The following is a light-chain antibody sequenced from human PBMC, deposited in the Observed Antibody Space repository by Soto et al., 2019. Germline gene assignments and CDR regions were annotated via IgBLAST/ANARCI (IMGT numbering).Light chain of an antibody. Sequence: QSVLTQPASVSGSPGQSITISCTGTSSDVGGYNYVSWYQQHPGKAPKLMIYDVSNRPSGVSNRFSGSKSGNTASLTISGLQAEDEADYYCSSYTSSSPLGFGGGTQLPVL. J-gene: IGLJ3*02. V-gene: IGLV2-14*01. CDR2: DVS. CDR1: SSDVGGYNY. CDR3: SSYTSSSPLG.